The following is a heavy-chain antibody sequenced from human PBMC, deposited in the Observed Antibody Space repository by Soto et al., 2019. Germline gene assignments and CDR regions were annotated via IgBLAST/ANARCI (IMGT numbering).Heavy chain of an antibody. CDR1: GFTFSSYG. J-gene: IGHJ4*02. CDR2: ISGSGDST. CDR3: AKQAPYSNSWYEIDH. Sequence: VQLLESGGGLVQPGGSLRLSCAASGFTFSSYGINWVRQAPGKGLEWVSGISGSGDSTHYADSVKGRFTISRDNSKNTLYLQMNSLRAEDTAVYYCAKQAPYSNSWYEIDHWGQGTLVTVPS. V-gene: IGHV3-23*01. D-gene: IGHD6-13*01.